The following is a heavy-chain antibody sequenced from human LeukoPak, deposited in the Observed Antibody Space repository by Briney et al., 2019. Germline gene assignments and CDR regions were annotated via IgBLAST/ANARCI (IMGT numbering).Heavy chain of an antibody. CDR1: GGTFSSYA. CDR2: IIPIFGTA. Sequence: ASVKVSCKASGGTFSSYAISWVRQAPGQGLEWMGGIIPIFGTANYAQKFQGRVTITTDESTSTAYMELSSLRSEDTALYYCAKGPTALYGDYEELSLFFDYWGQGTLVTVSS. V-gene: IGHV1-69*05. D-gene: IGHD4-17*01. J-gene: IGHJ4*02. CDR3: AKGPTALYGDYEELSLFFDY.